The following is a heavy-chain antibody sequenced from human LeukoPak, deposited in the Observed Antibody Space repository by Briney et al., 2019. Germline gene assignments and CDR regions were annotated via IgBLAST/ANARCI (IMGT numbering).Heavy chain of an antibody. CDR2: IRQDESER. V-gene: IGHV3-7*01. J-gene: IGHJ4*02. CDR3: ARDLITFGGVIVMFDY. Sequence: GGSLRLSCAGSGFSFSSYWMSWVRQLPGKGPEWVANIRQDESERYFADSVKGRFTISRDNAKKSVYLHMSSLRAEDTALYYCARDLITFGGVIVMFDYWGQGTLGTVSS. CDR1: GFSFSSYW. D-gene: IGHD3-16*02.